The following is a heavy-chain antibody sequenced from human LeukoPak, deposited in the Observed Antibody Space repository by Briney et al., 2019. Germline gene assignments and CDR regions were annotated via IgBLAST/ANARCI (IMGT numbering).Heavy chain of an antibody. V-gene: IGHV1-8*02. CDR3: ARAGLYSSSWWRPPYYYYYGMDV. CDR2: MNPNSGNT. J-gene: IGHJ6*02. D-gene: IGHD6-13*01. Sequence: ASVKVSCKASGYTFTSYGISWVRQATGQGLEWMGWMNPNSGNTGYAQKFQGRVTMTRNTSISTAYMELSSLRSEDTAVYYCARAGLYSSSWWRPPYYYYYGMDVWGQGTTVTVSS. CDR1: GYTFTSYG.